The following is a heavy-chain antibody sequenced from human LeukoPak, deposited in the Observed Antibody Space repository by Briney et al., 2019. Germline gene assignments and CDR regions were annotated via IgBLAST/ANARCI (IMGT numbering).Heavy chain of an antibody. CDR2: IRYDGSNK. Sequence: GGSLRLSCAASGFTFSSYWMTWVRQAPGKGLEWVAFIRYDGSNKYYADSVKGRFTISRDNSKNTLYLQMNSLRAEDTAVYYCAKDLQYYDFWSGYFQGPDYWGQGTLVTVSS. CDR1: GFTFSSYW. D-gene: IGHD3-3*01. V-gene: IGHV3-30*02. CDR3: AKDLQYYDFWSGYFQGPDY. J-gene: IGHJ4*02.